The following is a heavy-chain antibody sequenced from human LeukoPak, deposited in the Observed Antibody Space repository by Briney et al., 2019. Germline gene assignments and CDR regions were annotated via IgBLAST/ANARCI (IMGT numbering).Heavy chain of an antibody. CDR1: GYTFTGYY. V-gene: IGHV1-2*02. D-gene: IGHD2-2*02. CDR2: INPNSGGT. Sequence: ASVKVSCKASGYTFTGYYMHWVRQAPGQGLEWMGWINPNSGGTNYAQKFQGRVTMTRDTSISTAYMELSRLRSDDTAVYYCARAYIVVVPAAIVQLYNWFDPWGQGTLVTVSS. CDR3: ARAYIVVVPAAIVQLYNWFDP. J-gene: IGHJ5*02.